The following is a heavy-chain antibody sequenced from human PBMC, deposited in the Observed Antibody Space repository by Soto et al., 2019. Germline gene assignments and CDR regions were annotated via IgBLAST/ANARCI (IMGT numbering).Heavy chain of an antibody. Sequence: GVLRLSCAASGFIFTNYAMNWVRQAPGKGLEWVSVIGGRGNSAYYADSVQGRFTIPRDNSKNTLSLQMSSLTADDTAIYYCVREGRGSFDFWGRGTMVTVSS. CDR1: GFIFTNYA. CDR3: VREGRGSFDF. CDR2: IGGRGNSA. D-gene: IGHD5-12*01. V-gene: IGHV3-23*01. J-gene: IGHJ3*01.